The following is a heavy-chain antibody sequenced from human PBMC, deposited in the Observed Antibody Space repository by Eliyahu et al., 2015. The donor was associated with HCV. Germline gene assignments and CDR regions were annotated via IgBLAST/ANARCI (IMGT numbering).Heavy chain of an antibody. Sequence: QVTLRXSGPALVKPTQTLTLTCXFSGFSLSTSGMCVSWIRQPPGKALEWLARIDWDDDKYYSTSLKTRLTISKDTSKNQVVLTMTNMDPVDTATYYCARGSSGWYYYYYGMDVWGQGTTVTVSS. J-gene: IGHJ6*02. CDR1: GFSLSTSGMC. V-gene: IGHV2-70*15. CDR2: IDWDDDK. D-gene: IGHD6-19*01. CDR3: ARGSSGWYYYYYGMDV.